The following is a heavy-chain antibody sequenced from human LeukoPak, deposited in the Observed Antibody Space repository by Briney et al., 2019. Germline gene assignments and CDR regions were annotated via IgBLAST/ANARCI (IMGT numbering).Heavy chain of an antibody. CDR1: SGSVNSYY. Sequence: PSETLSLTCTVSSGSVNSYYWSWIRQPPGKGLEWIGYIYYRGSTNYNPSPKSRVTISVDTSKNQFSLKLSSVTAADTAVYYCARVPAAPRLYMDVWGQGTTVIVSS. J-gene: IGHJ6*02. CDR2: IYYRGST. CDR3: ARVPAAPRLYMDV. V-gene: IGHV4-59*02. D-gene: IGHD2-2*01.